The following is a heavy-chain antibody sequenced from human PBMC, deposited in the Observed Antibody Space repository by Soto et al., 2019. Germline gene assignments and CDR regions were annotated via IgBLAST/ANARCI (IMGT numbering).Heavy chain of an antibody. V-gene: IGHV1-3*01. J-gene: IGHJ4*02. D-gene: IGHD3-22*01. Sequence: ASVKVSCKASGYTFTSYAIDWVRQAPGQRLEWMGWINAGNSDTKYSQKFQGRVTITSDTSASTAYMELSSLRSEDTAVYYCARRSDYYDSSGYLFDYWGQGTLVTVSS. CDR1: GYTFTSYA. CDR3: ARRSDYYDSSGYLFDY. CDR2: INAGNSDT.